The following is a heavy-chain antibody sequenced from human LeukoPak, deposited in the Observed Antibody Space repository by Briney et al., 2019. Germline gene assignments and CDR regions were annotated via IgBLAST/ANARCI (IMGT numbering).Heavy chain of an antibody. CDR1: GFTFNSYG. V-gene: IGHV3-30*18. CDR3: AKDRRYNRGQYDTSDSSRRGLYYGMDV. J-gene: IGHJ6*02. CDR2: ISYDGSKK. Sequence: GRSLRLSCAASGFTFNSYGMHWVRQAPGKGLEWVAVISYDGSKKYYADSVKGRFTISRDNSENTLYLQVNSLRAEDTDLYYCAKDRRYNRGQYDTSDSSRRGLYYGMDVWGQGTTVTVSS. D-gene: IGHD5-24*01.